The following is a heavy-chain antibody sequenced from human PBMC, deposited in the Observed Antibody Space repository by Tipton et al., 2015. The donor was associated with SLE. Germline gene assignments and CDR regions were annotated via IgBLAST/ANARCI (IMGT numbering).Heavy chain of an antibody. D-gene: IGHD6-6*01. V-gene: IGHV3-73*01. CDR2: IRGKVNSYAT. CDR3: SRSTSAFVYMDG. CDR1: GFPFSSYR. J-gene: IGHJ6*02. Sequence: SLRLSCAASGFPFSSYRMNWVRQASGKGLEWVGRIRGKVNSYATEYGASVKGRFIISRDDSKNTAYLQMNSLKTEDTAVYYCSRSTSAFVYMDGWGQGTTVTVSS.